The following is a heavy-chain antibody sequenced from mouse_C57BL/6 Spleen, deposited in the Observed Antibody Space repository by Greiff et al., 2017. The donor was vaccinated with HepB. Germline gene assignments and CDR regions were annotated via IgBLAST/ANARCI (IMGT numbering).Heavy chain of an antibody. J-gene: IGHJ3*01. CDR1: GYTFTDYA. V-gene: IGHV1-67*01. CDR3: ARSFTTVVARAY. Sequence: VKLMESGPELVRPGVSVKISCKGSGYTFTDYAMHWVKQSHAKSLEWIGVISTYYGDASYNQKFKDKATMTVDKSSSTAYMELARLTSEDSAVYYCARSFTTVVARAYWGQGTLVTVSA. D-gene: IGHD1-1*01. CDR2: ISTYYGDA.